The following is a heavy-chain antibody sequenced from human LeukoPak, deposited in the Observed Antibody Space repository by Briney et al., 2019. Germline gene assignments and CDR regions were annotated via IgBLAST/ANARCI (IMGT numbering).Heavy chain of an antibody. V-gene: IGHV3-20*04. CDR1: GFTFDDYG. Sequence: RPGGSLRLSCAASGFTFDDYGMSWVRQAPGKGLEWVSGINWNGGSTGYADSVKGRFTISRDNAKNTVYLQMNSLRAEDTAVYYCIRSRSGSYGYFDYWGQGTLVTVSS. CDR2: INWNGGST. D-gene: IGHD3-10*01. J-gene: IGHJ4*02. CDR3: IRSRSGSYGYFDY.